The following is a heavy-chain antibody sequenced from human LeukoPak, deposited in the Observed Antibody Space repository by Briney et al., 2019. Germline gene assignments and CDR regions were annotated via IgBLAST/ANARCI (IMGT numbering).Heavy chain of an antibody. J-gene: IGHJ6*02. D-gene: IGHD6-19*01. Sequence: ASVKVSCKASGGTFSTDGIGWVRQAPGQGLEWMGSIIPILDIPKSTQKFQGRLTITADKSTSSAYMELSSLRSDDTAVYYCARIHQWPVHSGYDYGLDVWGQGTTVTVSS. V-gene: IGHV1-69*04. CDR1: GGTFSTDG. CDR2: IIPILDIP. CDR3: ARIHQWPVHSGYDYGLDV.